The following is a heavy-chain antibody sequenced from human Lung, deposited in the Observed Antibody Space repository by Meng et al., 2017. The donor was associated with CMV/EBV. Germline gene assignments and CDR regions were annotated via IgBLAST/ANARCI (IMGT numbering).Heavy chain of an antibody. CDR2: MNPNSGNT. V-gene: IGHV1-8*03. CDR1: GYTFTSYD. Sequence: SVKVSCKASGYTFTSYDINWVRQATGQGLEWMGWMNPNSGNTGYAQKFQGRVTITRNTSISTAYMELSSLRSEDTAVYYCARGRAGYYYYGMDVWGHGTRVTVSS. D-gene: IGHD6-19*01. J-gene: IGHJ6*02. CDR3: ARGRAGYYYYGMDV.